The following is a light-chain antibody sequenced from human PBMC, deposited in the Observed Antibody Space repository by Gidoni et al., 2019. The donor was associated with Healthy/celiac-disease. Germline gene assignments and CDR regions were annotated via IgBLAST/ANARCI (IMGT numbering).Light chain of an antibody. Sequence: SSELTQDPAVSVALGQTVRITCQGDSLRSYYASWYQQKPGQAPVLVIYGKNNRPSGIPDRFSGSSSGNTASLTITGAQAEDEADYYCNSRDSSGNHLVVFGGGTKLTXL. CDR2: GKN. V-gene: IGLV3-19*01. CDR3: NSRDSSGNHLVV. CDR1: SLRSYY. J-gene: IGLJ2*01.